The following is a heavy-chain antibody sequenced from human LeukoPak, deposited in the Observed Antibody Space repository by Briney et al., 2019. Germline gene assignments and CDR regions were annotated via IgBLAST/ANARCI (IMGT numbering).Heavy chain of an antibody. J-gene: IGHJ6*02. Sequence: GRSLRLSCAASGFTFSSYGMHWVRQAPGKGLEWVAVISYDGSNKYYADSVKGRFTISRDNSKNTLYPQMNSLRAEDTAVYYCAKDRAGYYYYGMDVWGQGTTVTVSS. V-gene: IGHV3-30*18. CDR3: AKDRAGYYYYGMDV. CDR2: ISYDGSNK. CDR1: GFTFSSYG. D-gene: IGHD6-13*01.